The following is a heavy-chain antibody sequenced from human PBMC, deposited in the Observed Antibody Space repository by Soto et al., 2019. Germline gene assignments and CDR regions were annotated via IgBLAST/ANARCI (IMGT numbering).Heavy chain of an antibody. CDR1: GYNFNTYY. Sequence: ASVTVSCTASGYNFNTYYMQWVRQAPGQGLEWMGTINPSGGRTAYAQKLQGRLTMTRDTSTGTVYMELRSLTSEDTAVYYCARPAATTFLYYQNGLDVWGQGTTVTVSS. V-gene: IGHV1-46*02. D-gene: IGHD4-4*01. CDR2: INPSGGRT. CDR3: ARPAATTFLYYQNGLDV. J-gene: IGHJ6*02.